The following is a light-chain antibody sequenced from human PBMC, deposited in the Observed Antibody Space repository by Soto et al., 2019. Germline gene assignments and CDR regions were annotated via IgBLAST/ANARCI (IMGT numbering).Light chain of an antibody. Sequence: QSVLSHPPSASGTPGQTGIISCSGSRSDIGSNFVNWYQHLPGTAPKLLIYNINQRPSGVPDRFSGSKSGTSASLAIRGLKSEDEAYYYRVEWYDSMTGPVFGTGTKVTVL. CDR2: NIN. CDR1: RSDIGSNF. CDR3: VEWYDSMTGPV. V-gene: IGLV1-44*01. J-gene: IGLJ1*01.